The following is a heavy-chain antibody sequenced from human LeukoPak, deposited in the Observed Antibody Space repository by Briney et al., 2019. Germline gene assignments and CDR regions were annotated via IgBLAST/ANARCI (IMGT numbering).Heavy chain of an antibody. Sequence: GASVKVSCKASGYTFTSYDINWVRQATGQGLEWMGWVNPNSGNTGYAQKFQGRVTMTRNTSISTAYMELSSQRSEDTAVYYCARGPYDYDSSGYLFDYWGQGTLVTVSS. J-gene: IGHJ4*02. CDR2: VNPNSGNT. CDR1: GYTFTSYD. V-gene: IGHV1-8*01. D-gene: IGHD3-22*01. CDR3: ARGPYDYDSSGYLFDY.